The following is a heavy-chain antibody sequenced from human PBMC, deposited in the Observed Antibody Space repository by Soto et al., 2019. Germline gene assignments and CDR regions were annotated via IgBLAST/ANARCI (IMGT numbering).Heavy chain of an antibody. CDR3: ASEMVRGGGSDY. Sequence: QVQLGQSGAEVKKPGASVKVSCKASGYTFTSYGSTWVRQAPGQGREWMGWNSTYNGNTKYAQKPQGRVTMTTDPFTRHAYMELRSLRSDDTAVFYCASEMVRGGGSDYWGQGTLVTVSS. V-gene: IGHV1-18*01. D-gene: IGHD3-10*01. J-gene: IGHJ4*02. CDR2: NSTYNGNT. CDR1: GYTFTSYG.